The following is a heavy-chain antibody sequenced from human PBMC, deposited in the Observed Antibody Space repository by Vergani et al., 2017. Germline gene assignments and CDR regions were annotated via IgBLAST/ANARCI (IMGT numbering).Heavy chain of an antibody. CDR2: ISYDGSNK. CDR3: ARDTAYYDSSGYPTPLFDY. D-gene: IGHD3-22*01. Sequence: QVQLVESGGGVVQPGRSLRLSCAASGFTFSSYGMHWVRQAPGKGLEWVAVISYDGSNKYYADSVKGRFTISRDNSKNTLYLQMNSLRAEDTAVYYCARDTAYYDSSGYPTPLFDYWGQGTLVTVSS. J-gene: IGHJ4*02. V-gene: IGHV3-30*03. CDR1: GFTFSSYG.